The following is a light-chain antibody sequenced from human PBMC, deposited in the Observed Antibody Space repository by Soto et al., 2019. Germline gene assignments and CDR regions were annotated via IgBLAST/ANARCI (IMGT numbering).Light chain of an antibody. CDR1: QSISSW. CDR2: QAS. CDR3: QQYDSYSWT. Sequence: DIQMTQSPSTLSAFVGDRVTITCWASQSISSWLAWYQQKPGKAPKLLVYQASTLESGVPLRFSGSGSGTEFTLTINSLQSDDFATYYCQQYDSYSWTFGQGTKVEVK. V-gene: IGKV1-5*03. J-gene: IGKJ1*01.